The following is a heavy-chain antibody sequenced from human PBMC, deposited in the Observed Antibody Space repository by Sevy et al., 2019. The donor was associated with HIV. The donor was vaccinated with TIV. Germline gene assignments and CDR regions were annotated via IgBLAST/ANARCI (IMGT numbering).Heavy chain of an antibody. CDR1: GFTFSSYG. J-gene: IGHJ4*02. CDR2: ILYDGSNK. Sequence: GGSLRLSCAASGFTFSSYGMHWVRQAPGKGLEWVAVILYDGSNKYYADSVKGRFTISRDNSKNTLYLQMNSLRAEDTAVYYCARDYSDGSSPPDYWGQGTLVTVSS. D-gene: IGHD6-6*01. V-gene: IGHV3-33*01. CDR3: ARDYSDGSSPPDY.